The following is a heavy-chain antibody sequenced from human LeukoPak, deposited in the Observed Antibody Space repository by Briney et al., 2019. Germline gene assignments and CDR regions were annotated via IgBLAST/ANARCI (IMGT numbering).Heavy chain of an antibody. CDR3: ARESSWGIFDY. CDR1: GFTVSSNY. Sequence: GGSLRLSCAASGFTVSSNYMSWVRQAPGKGLEWVSVIYSGGNTYYADSVKGRFTISRDNSKNTLFLQMNSLRAEDTAVYYCARESSWGIFDYWGQGTLVTVSS. V-gene: IGHV3-53*01. D-gene: IGHD2-15*01. J-gene: IGHJ4*02. CDR2: IYSGGNT.